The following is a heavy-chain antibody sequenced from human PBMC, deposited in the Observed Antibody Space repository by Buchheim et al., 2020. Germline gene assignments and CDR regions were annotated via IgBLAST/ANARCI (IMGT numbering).Heavy chain of an antibody. D-gene: IGHD3-3*01. Sequence: QVQLVQSGDAVKKPGASVKVACKTSGYTFTSYSINWVRQAPGQGLEWMGRISTYNGNTNYAQKLQGRITMTTDTSTSTAYMELRSLRSDDTAVYYCASGVRSGYYADFDYWGQGTL. CDR1: GYTFTSYS. J-gene: IGHJ4*02. CDR3: ASGVRSGYYADFDY. CDR2: ISTYNGNT. V-gene: IGHV1-18*01.